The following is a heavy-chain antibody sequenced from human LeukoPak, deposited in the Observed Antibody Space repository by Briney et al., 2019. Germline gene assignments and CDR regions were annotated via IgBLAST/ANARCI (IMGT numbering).Heavy chain of an antibody. CDR2: ISSYNGHT. CDR3: ARGLLVGNSGYYFDS. CDR1: GYTFIIYG. V-gene: IGHV1-18*01. J-gene: IGHJ4*02. Sequence: ASVKVSCKASGYTFIIYGIRWVRQAPGQGLEWMGWISSYNGHTNYAQKLQGRVTMTTETSTSTAYMELRSLRSDDTAVYYCARGLLVGNSGYYFDSWGRGTLVTVSA. D-gene: IGHD5-12*01.